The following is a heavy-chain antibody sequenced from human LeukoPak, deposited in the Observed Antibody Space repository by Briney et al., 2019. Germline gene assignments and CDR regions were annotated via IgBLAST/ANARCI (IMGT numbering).Heavy chain of an antibody. J-gene: IGHJ4*02. D-gene: IGHD2-15*01. V-gene: IGHV3-7*01. Sequence: GGSLRLSCAASGLTFSRFWMSWVRQAPGKGLEWVANINENGNEKYYVDSVKGRFIVSRDNARNSLYLQMNNLRAEDTAVYYCAREGDGTAPRDYWGQETLVTVSS. CDR1: GLTFSRFW. CDR2: INENGNEK. CDR3: AREGDGTAPRDY.